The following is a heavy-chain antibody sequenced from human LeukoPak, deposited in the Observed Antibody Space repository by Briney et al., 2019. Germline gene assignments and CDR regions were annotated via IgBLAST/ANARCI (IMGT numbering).Heavy chain of an antibody. V-gene: IGHV1-18*04. CDR3: ARNKTTGGGGFDY. Sequence: ASVKVSCKASGYTFNSHGISWIRQAPGQGPEWMGWISGDYGYTKYAQKFQGRVTMTTDTSTDTSYMELRSLRSDDTAVYYCARNKTTGGGGFDYWGQGTLITVCS. D-gene: IGHD3-16*01. CDR1: GYTFNSHG. J-gene: IGHJ4*02. CDR2: ISGDYGYT.